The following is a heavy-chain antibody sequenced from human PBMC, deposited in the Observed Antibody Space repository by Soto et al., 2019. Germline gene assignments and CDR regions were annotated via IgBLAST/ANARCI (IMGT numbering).Heavy chain of an antibody. V-gene: IGHV3-7*01. CDR1: GFTFSSYW. J-gene: IGHJ4*02. D-gene: IGHD2-15*01. CDR3: ARGGDIVVVVAATYFDY. Sequence: EVQLVESGGGLVQPGGSLRLSCAASGFTFSSYWMSWVRQAPGKGLGWVANIKQDGSEKYYVDSVKGRFTISRDNAKNSLYLQMNSLRAEDTAVYYCARGGDIVVVVAATYFDYWGQGTLVTVSS. CDR2: IKQDGSEK.